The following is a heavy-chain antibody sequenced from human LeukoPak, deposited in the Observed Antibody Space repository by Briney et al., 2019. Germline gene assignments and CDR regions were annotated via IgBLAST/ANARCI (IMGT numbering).Heavy chain of an antibody. J-gene: IGHJ5*02. CDR1: GFTFSSYA. V-gene: IGHV3-23*01. Sequence: GGSLRLSCAASGFTFSSYAMSWVRQAPGKGLEWVSGISGSGGSTYYADSVKGRFTISRDNSKNTLSLQMSSLRAEDTAVYYCAKELKYYYGSGDNWFDPWGQGTLVTVSS. CDR2: ISGSGGST. CDR3: AKELKYYYGSGDNWFDP. D-gene: IGHD3-10*01.